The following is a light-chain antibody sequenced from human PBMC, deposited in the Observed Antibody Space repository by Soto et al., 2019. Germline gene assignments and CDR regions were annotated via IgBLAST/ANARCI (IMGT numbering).Light chain of an antibody. J-gene: IGKJ1*01. CDR1: QSISSY. CDR2: AAS. Sequence: DLQMTQSSSSSSASVGAVVTITGRASQSISSYLNCYQQKPGNAPKVLIYAASNLQSGVPSRFSGSGSGTDFTLTISSLQPEDFATYYCQQSYSSPRTCGQGTKVDIK. V-gene: IGKV1-39*01. CDR3: QQSYSSPRT.